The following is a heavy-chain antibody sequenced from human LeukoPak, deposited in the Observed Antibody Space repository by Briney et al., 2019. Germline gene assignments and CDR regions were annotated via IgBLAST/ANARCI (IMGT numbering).Heavy chain of an antibody. J-gene: IGHJ4*02. D-gene: IGHD3-10*01. Sequence: GASVKVSCKASGGTFSSYAISWVRQAPGQGLEWMGGIIPIFGTANYARKLQGRVTMTTDTSTSTAYMELRSLRSDDTAVYYCARDRDITMVRDLYFDYWGQGTLVTVSS. CDR2: IIPIFGTA. CDR1: GGTFSSYA. V-gene: IGHV1-69*05. CDR3: ARDRDITMVRDLYFDY.